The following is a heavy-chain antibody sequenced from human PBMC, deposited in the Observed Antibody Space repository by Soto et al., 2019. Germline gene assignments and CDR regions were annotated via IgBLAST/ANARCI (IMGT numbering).Heavy chain of an antibody. V-gene: IGHV3-30*03. D-gene: IGHD3-16*01. CDR2: ISYDGSNK. CDR1: GFTFRNYG. Sequence: SGGSLRLSCAASGFTFRNYGMHWVRQAPGKGLEWVAVISYDGSNKYYADSVKGRFTISRDNSKNTLYLQMNSLRAEDTAVYYCARGRSLGYSERGYYYYGMDVWGQGTTVTVSS. CDR3: ARGRSLGYSERGYYYYGMDV. J-gene: IGHJ6*02.